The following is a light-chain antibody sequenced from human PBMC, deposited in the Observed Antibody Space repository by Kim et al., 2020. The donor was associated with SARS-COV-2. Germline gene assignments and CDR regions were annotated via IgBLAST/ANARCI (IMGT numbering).Light chain of an antibody. CDR3: AAWDDSLNGFVV. Sequence: ELTQPPSVSGIPGQRVTISCSGSSSNIGSNVVSWYQQVPGAAPKVLIHSNHQRPSGVPDRFSGSKSGTSASLAISGLQSEDEADYYCAAWDDSLNGFVVFGGGTQLPS. V-gene: IGLV1-44*01. CDR2: SNH. CDR1: SSNIGSNV. J-gene: IGLJ2*01.